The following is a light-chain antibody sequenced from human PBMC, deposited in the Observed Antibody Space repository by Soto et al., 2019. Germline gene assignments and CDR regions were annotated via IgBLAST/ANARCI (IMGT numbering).Light chain of an antibody. J-gene: IGKJ3*01. CDR1: QSISSSY. CDR3: QQYGSS. Sequence: EIVLTQSPGTLSLSPGERATLSCRASQSISSSYIAWYQQKPGQAPRLLIYGASSRATGIPDRSRGSGSGTDFTLTISRLDPEDFAVYYCQQYGSSFGPGTRVDIK. CDR2: GAS. V-gene: IGKV3-20*01.